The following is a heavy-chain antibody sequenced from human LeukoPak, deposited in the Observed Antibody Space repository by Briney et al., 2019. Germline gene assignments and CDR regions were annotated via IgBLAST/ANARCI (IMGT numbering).Heavy chain of an antibody. V-gene: IGHV3-74*01. CDR1: GFTFSSYW. CDR3: ARVNIYDDFDY. D-gene: IGHD2-21*01. CDR2: INSDGSST. J-gene: IGHJ4*02. Sequence: GVSLRLSCAASGFTFSSYWMHWVRQAPGKGLVWVSRINSDGSSTSYADSVKGRFTISRDNAKNTLYLQMNSLRAEDTAVYYCARVNIYDDFDYWGQGTLVTVSS.